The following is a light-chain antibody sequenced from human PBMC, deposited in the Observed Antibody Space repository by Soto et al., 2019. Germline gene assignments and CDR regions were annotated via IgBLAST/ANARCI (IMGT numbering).Light chain of an antibody. Sequence: QSALTQPASVSGSPGQSITISCTGTSSDVGGYNYVSWYQQHPGKAPKLMIYDVSNRPSGVSNRFSGSKSGNTASLTISGLQAEDEADYYCSSYTSSSTLRVFGTRTKLPVL. V-gene: IGLV2-14*01. CDR2: DVS. CDR3: SSYTSSSTLRV. CDR1: SSDVGGYNY. J-gene: IGLJ1*01.